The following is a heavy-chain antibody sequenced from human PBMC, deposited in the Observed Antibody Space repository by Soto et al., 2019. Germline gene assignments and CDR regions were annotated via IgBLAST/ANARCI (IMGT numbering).Heavy chain of an antibody. CDR2: INWNGGST. V-gene: IGHV3-20*01. D-gene: IGHD6-13*01. J-gene: IGHJ5*02. CDR3: ARDRRSSSWYDIMGGDWFDP. Sequence: GGSLRLSCAASGFTFDDYGMSWVRQAPGKGLEWVSGINWNGGSTGYADSVKGRFTISRDNAKNSLYLQMNSLRAEDTALYHCARDRRSSSWYDIMGGDWFDPWGQGTLVTVSS. CDR1: GFTFDDYG.